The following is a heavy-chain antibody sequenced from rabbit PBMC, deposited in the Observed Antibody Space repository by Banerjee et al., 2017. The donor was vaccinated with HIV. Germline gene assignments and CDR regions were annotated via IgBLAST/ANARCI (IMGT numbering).Heavy chain of an antibody. CDR2: INSNTGNT. Sequence: QEQLEESGGDLVKPEGSLTLTCTASGFDFSSNAMCWVRQAPGKGLEWIACINSNTGNTVYASWAKGRFTISLDNAQNTVFLQMTSLTAADTATYFCARDLAGVTGWNFGLWGQGTLVTVS. CDR3: ARDLAGVTGWNFGL. J-gene: IGHJ4*01. CDR1: GFDFSSNA. D-gene: IGHD4-1*01. V-gene: IGHV1S47*01.